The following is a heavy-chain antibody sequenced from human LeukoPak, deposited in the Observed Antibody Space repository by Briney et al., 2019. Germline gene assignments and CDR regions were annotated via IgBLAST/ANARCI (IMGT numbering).Heavy chain of an antibody. CDR2: IRYDGRTK. CDR1: ALSFSGYG. J-gene: IGHJ4*02. V-gene: IGHV3-30*02. CDR3: AALHTGTFVDY. D-gene: IGHD4-17*01. Sequence: PRGSLRLSCAASALSFSGYGMHWVRQVPGTGLEWVAFIRYDGRTKFYADSVKGRFAISRDNSKNTLSLQMNSLRTEDTAVYYCAALHTGTFVDYWGQGTLVTVSS.